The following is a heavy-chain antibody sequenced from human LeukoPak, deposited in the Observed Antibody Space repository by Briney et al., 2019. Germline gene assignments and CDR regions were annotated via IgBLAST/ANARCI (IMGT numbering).Heavy chain of an antibody. Sequence: GGSLRLSCAASGFTVSSNYMSWVRQAPGKGLEWVSVFYSGGTTYYADSVKGRFTISRDNSKNTLYLQMNSLRAEDTAVYYCARERGYGDAFDLWGQGTMVTVSS. V-gene: IGHV3-66*01. J-gene: IGHJ3*01. CDR2: FYSGGTT. CDR1: GFTVSSNY. CDR3: ARERGYGDAFDL. D-gene: IGHD5-18*01.